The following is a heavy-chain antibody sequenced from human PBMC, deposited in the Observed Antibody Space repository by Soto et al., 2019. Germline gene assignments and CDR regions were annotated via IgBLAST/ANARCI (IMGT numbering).Heavy chain of an antibody. Sequence: EVQLVESGGGLIQPGGSLRLSCAASGFTVSSNYMSWVRQAPGKGREWVSVIYSGGSTYYADSVKGRFTISRDTSKNTLYLQMNGLSAEDTAVYYCARVGYAVHTRSAFDIWGQGTMVTVSS. CDR2: IYSGGST. CDR1: GFTVSSNY. D-gene: IGHD1-1*01. V-gene: IGHV3-53*01. J-gene: IGHJ3*02. CDR3: ARVGYAVHTRSAFDI.